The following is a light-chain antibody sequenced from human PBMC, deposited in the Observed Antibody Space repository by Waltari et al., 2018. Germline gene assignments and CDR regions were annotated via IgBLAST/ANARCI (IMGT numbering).Light chain of an antibody. CDR2: WAS. CDR1: QSVLYSYNSTNY. J-gene: IGKJ1*01. CDR3: HQYYTTPRT. V-gene: IGKV4-1*01. Sequence: DIVMTQSPDSLAVSLGERATINCKSSQSVLYSYNSTNYLACYQQKPGQRPKLLLYWASTRASGAPDRFRGSGYGTDFTLTISSLQAEDVAVYYCHQYYTTPRTFGQGTKVE.